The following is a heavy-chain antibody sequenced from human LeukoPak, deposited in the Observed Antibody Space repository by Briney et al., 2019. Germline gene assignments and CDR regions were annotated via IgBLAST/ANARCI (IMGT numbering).Heavy chain of an antibody. D-gene: IGHD6-13*01. J-gene: IGHJ5*02. V-gene: IGHV4-59*01. CDR2: IYYSGST. CDR1: GGSISGYY. Sequence: SETLSLTCTVSGGSISGYYWSWIRQPPGKGLEWIGNIYYSGSTNYNPSLKSRVTISVDTSKNQFSLKLSSVTAADTAVYYCARGCSAGTPHNWFDPWGQGTLVTVSS. CDR3: ARGCSAGTPHNWFDP.